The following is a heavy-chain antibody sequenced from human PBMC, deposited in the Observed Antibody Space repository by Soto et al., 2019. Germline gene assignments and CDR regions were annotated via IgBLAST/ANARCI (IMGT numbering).Heavy chain of an antibody. J-gene: IGHJ4*02. V-gene: IGHV4-30-2*01. CDR3: AREGGSGSYYNGGIDY. D-gene: IGHD3-10*01. CDR2: IYHSGST. CDR1: GGSTSIGGYS. Sequence: PSETLSLTCAVSGGSTSIGGYSWSWIRQPPGKGLEWIGYIYHSGSTYYNPSLKSRVTISVDRSKNQFSLKLSSVTAADTAVYYCAREGGSGSYYNGGIDYWGQGTLVTVSS.